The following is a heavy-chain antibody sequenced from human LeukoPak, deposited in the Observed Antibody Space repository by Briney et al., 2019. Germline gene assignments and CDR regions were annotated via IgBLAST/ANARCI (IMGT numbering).Heavy chain of an antibody. D-gene: IGHD2-2*01. Sequence: GASVKVSCKASGYTFTGYYMHWVRQAPGQGLEWMGWINPNSGGTNYAQKFQGGVTMTRDTSISTAYMELSRLRSDDTAVYYCARGPRCSSTSCYLSWFDPWGQGTLVTVSS. J-gene: IGHJ5*02. V-gene: IGHV1-2*02. CDR1: GYTFTGYY. CDR3: ARGPRCSSTSCYLSWFDP. CDR2: INPNSGGT.